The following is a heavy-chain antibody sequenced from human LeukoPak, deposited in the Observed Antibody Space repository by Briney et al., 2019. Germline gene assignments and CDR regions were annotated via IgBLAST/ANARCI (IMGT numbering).Heavy chain of an antibody. CDR3: ARSGYHDSTGYLDY. CDR2: INSNGGDT. Sequence: PGGSLRLSCAASGLTFRNYAMHWVRQAPGKGLEYVSAINSNGGDTYYANSVKGRFTISRDNSKNTLYLQMGSLRAEDMAVYYCARSGYHDSTGYLDYWGQGALVTVSS. V-gene: IGHV3-64*01. J-gene: IGHJ4*02. D-gene: IGHD3-22*01. CDR1: GLTFRNYA.